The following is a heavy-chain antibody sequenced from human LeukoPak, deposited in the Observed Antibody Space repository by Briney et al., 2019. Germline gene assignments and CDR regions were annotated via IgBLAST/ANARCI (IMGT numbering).Heavy chain of an antibody. CDR2: IKQDGSEK. J-gene: IGHJ4*02. D-gene: IGHD6-13*01. CDR1: GFTLSSYW. CDR3: ASAGYLVSTGFDY. Sequence: GGSLRLSCAASGFTLSSYWMSWLRPAPGRGLAGVANIKQDGSEKCYVDSVTGRFTISRDNANNALYLQMNSLRAEDTAVYYCASAGYLVSTGFDYWGQGTLVTVSS. V-gene: IGHV3-7*01.